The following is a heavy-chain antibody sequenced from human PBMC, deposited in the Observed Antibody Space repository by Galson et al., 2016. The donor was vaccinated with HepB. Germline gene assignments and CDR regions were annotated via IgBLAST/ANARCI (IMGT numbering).Heavy chain of an antibody. CDR3: AGDPGLPNGMDI. D-gene: IGHD1-14*01. V-gene: IGHV3-53*01. CDR1: GFTVSSYY. J-gene: IGHJ6*02. Sequence: SLRLSCAASGFTVSSYYMSWVRQAPGKGLEWVSVIYIDGNAYYADSVRGRFTISRDNFKNTVHLQVNSLRAEDTAVYYCAGDPGLPNGMDIWGQGTTVTVSS. CDR2: IYIDGNA.